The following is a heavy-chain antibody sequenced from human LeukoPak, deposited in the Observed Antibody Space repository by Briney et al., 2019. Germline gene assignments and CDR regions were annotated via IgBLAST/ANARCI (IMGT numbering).Heavy chain of an antibody. V-gene: IGHV4-59*08. Sequence: TTSETLSLTCTVSGGSISSYYWSWIRQPPGKGLEWIGYIYYSGSTNYNPSLKSRVTISVDTSKNQFSLKLSSVTAADTAVYYCARGGDSYGFDYWGQGTLVTVSS. CDR1: GGSISSYY. D-gene: IGHD5-18*01. CDR3: ARGGDSYGFDY. J-gene: IGHJ4*02. CDR2: IYYSGST.